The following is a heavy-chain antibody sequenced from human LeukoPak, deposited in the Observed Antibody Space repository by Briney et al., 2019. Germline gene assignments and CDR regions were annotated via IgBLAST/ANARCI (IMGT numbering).Heavy chain of an antibody. Sequence: AGGSLRLSCAASGFTFSTYWMTWVRQAPGKGLEWVSNINRDASEKNYVDSVKGRFTISRDNAKNSLYLQMNNLRAEDTAVYYCAKDALPDYWGQGTLVTVSS. V-gene: IGHV3-7*01. CDR3: AKDALPDY. CDR1: GFTFSTYW. CDR2: INRDASEK. J-gene: IGHJ4*02.